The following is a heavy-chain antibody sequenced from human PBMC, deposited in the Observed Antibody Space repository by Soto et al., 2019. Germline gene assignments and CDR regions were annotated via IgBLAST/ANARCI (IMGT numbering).Heavy chain of an antibody. D-gene: IGHD3-16*01. CDR3: ARHNGPLYVGYYYDMDV. V-gene: IGHV4-39*01. CDR1: GGSISSSSYY. CDR2: IYYSGST. Sequence: PSETLSLTCTVSGGSISSSSYYWGCIRQPPGKGLEWIGSIYYSGSTYYNPSLKSRVTISVDTSKNQFSLKLSSVTAADTAVYYCARHNGPLYVGYYYDMDVWGQGTTVTVSS. J-gene: IGHJ6*02.